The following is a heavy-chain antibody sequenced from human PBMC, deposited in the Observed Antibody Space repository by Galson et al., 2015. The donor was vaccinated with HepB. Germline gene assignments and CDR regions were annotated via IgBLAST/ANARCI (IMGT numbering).Heavy chain of an antibody. J-gene: IGHJ4*02. Sequence: ETLSLTCTVSGGSISSSSYYWGWIRQPPGKGLEWIGSIYYSGSTYYNPSLKSRVTISVDTSKNQFSLKLSSVTAADTAVYYCARHRLTHYDFWSGYYDDYWGQGTLVTVSS. D-gene: IGHD3-3*01. CDR2: IYYSGST. CDR1: GGSISSSSYY. V-gene: IGHV4-39*01. CDR3: ARHRLTHYDFWSGYYDDY.